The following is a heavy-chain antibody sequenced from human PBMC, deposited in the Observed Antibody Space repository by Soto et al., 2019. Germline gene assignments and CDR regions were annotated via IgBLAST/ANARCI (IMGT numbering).Heavy chain of an antibody. Sequence: QVQLVQSGAEVKKPGSSVKVSCKASGGTFSSYAISWVRQAPGQGLEWMGGIIPIFGTANYAQKFQGRVTITADKSTSTAYMELSSLRAEDTAVYYCARSPYYDFWSGYFRYGMDVWGQGTTVTVSS. CDR3: ARSPYYDFWSGYFRYGMDV. CDR1: GGTFSSYA. D-gene: IGHD3-3*01. V-gene: IGHV1-69*06. J-gene: IGHJ6*02. CDR2: IIPIFGTA.